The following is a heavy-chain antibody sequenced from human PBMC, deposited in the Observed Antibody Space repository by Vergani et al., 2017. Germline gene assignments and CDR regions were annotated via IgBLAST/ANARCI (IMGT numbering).Heavy chain of an antibody. V-gene: IGHV4-34*01. CDR2: INHSGST. CDR3: ARRRPAAIRGWFDP. CDR1: GGSFSGYY. D-gene: IGHD2-2*02. Sequence: QVQLQQWGAGLLKPSETLSLTCAVYGGSFSGYYWSWIRQPPGKGLEWIGEINHSGSTNYNPSLKSRDTISVDTSKNQFSLKLSSVTAADTAVYYCARRRPAAIRGWFDPWGQGTLVTVSS. J-gene: IGHJ5*02.